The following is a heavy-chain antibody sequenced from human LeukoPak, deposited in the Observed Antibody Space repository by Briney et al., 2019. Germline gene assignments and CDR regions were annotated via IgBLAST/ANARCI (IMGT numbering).Heavy chain of an antibody. D-gene: IGHD3-22*01. CDR1: GYTFTGYY. V-gene: IGHV1-2*02. CDR2: INPNSGGT. J-gene: IGHJ4*02. CDR3: ATSGITMIVVELDY. Sequence: GASVKVSCKASGYTFTGYYMHWVRQAPGQGLEWMGWINPNSGGTNYAQKFKGRVTMTRDTSISTAYMELSRLRSDDTAVYYCATSGITMIVVELDYWGQGTLVTVSS.